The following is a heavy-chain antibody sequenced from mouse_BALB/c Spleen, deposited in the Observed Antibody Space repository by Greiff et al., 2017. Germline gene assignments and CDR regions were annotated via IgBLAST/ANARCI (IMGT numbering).Heavy chain of an antibody. D-gene: IGHD1-1*01. Sequence: QVQLQQSGPQLVRPGASVKISCKASGYSFTSYWMHWVKQRPGQGLEWIGMIDPSDSETRLNQKFKDKATLTVDKSSSTAHMQLSSPTSEDSAVYYCARDYGSSPGYFDVWGAGTTVTVSS. CDR1: GYSFTSYW. CDR3: ARDYGSSPGYFDV. J-gene: IGHJ1*01. V-gene: IGHV1S127*01. CDR2: IDPSDSET.